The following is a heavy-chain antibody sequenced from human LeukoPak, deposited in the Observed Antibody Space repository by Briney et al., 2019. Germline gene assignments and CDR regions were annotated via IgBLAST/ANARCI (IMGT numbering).Heavy chain of an antibody. Sequence: SETLSLTCTVSGGSISSYYWSWIRQPPGKGLEWIGYIYYSGSTNYNPSLKSRVTISVDTSKNQFSLKLSSVTTADTAVYYCARGVLVDTAMVMYWYFDLWGRGTLVTVSS. V-gene: IGHV4-59*01. CDR3: ARGVLVDTAMVMYWYFDL. D-gene: IGHD5-18*01. CDR1: GGSISSYY. CDR2: IYYSGST. J-gene: IGHJ2*01.